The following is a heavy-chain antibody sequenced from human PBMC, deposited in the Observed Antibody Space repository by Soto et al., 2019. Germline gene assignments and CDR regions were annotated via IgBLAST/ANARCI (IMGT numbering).Heavy chain of an antibody. V-gene: IGHV1-2*04. Sequence: ASVKVSCKASGYTFTSYGISWVRQAPGQGLEWMGWINPNSGGTNYAQKFQGWVTMTRDTSISTAYMELSRLRSDDTAVYYCARVGGSGYDSALDYWGQGTLVTVSS. CDR1: GYTFTSYG. J-gene: IGHJ4*02. CDR3: ARVGGSGYDSALDY. CDR2: INPNSGGT. D-gene: IGHD5-12*01.